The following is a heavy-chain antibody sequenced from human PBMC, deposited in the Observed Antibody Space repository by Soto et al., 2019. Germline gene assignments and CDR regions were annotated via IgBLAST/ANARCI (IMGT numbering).Heavy chain of an antibody. CDR3: ARGTPSPLIVRSSRGPWFDP. Sequence: PSETLSLTCPVSGGSISRYYWRWIRQPPGPGLAWIGYLYYGGRTNYTPSLKSRVTPSVDTSKMQVSLKLSSVTAADTAVYFCARGTPSPLIVRSSRGPWFDPWGQGTLVTVSS. CDR2: LYYGGRT. J-gene: IGHJ5*02. D-gene: IGHD2-15*01. V-gene: IGHV4-59*08. CDR1: GGSISRYY.